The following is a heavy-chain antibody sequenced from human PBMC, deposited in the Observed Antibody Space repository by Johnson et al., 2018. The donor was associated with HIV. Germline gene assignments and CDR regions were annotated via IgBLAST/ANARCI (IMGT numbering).Heavy chain of an antibody. D-gene: IGHD3-3*02. Sequence: EVQLMESGGGLVQPGGSLKLSCEASGFTFSGSVMHWVRQASGKGLEWVGRIRSKANNYATSYAASVKGRFTISRDDSKNTLYLKMNSLKTEDTAVYYCTTDPTVLEVFDICGQGTMVTVSS. CDR2: IRSKANNYAT. CDR1: GFTFSGSV. V-gene: IGHV3-73*01. CDR3: TTDPTVLEVFDI. J-gene: IGHJ3*02.